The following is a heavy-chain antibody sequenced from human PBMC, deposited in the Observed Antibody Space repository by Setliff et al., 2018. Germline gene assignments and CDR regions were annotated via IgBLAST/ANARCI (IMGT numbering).Heavy chain of an antibody. D-gene: IGHD1-20*01. V-gene: IGHV4-59*08. CDR1: SDSIRSHY. Sequence: PSETLSLTCTVSSDSIRSHYWSWIRQAPGKELEWIGYIYHTGSTDSNPSLKSRVTISIDTAKNQFSLKLTSVTAADTAVYYCASGLNWLSSTEFDYWGQGTLVTVSS. CDR2: IYHTGST. CDR3: ASGLNWLSSTEFDY. J-gene: IGHJ4*02.